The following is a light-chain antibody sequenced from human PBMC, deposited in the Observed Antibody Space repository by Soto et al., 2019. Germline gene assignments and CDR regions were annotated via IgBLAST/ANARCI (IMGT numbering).Light chain of an antibody. J-gene: IGKJ5*01. Sequence: EIVLTQSPGTLSLSPVERATLSCRASQSVSSSHLAWYQQKPGQAPRLLISDASTRATGIPARFSGSGSGADFTLTISSLGPEDFAVYYCQQRSDSITFGQGTRLEIK. CDR2: DAS. CDR3: QQRSDSIT. CDR1: QSVSSSH. V-gene: IGKV3D-20*02.